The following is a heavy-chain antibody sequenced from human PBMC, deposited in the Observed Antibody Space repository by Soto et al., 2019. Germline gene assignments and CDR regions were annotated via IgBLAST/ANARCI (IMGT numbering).Heavy chain of an antibody. CDR2: IYYSGST. D-gene: IGHD5-12*01. Sequence: QVQLQESGPGLVKPSQTLSLTCTVSGGSISSGDYYWSWIRQPPGKGLEWIGYIYYSGSTYYNPSLKSRMTISVDTSKNQFSLKLTSVTAADTAVYYCARGLGYGPHFDYWGQGTLVTVSS. CDR1: GGSISSGDYY. CDR3: ARGLGYGPHFDY. V-gene: IGHV4-30-4*01. J-gene: IGHJ4*02.